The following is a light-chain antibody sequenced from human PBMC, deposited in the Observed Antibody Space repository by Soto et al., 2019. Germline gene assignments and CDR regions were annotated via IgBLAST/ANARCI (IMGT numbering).Light chain of an antibody. J-gene: IGLJ1*01. Sequence: QSVLAQPASVSGSPGQSITISCTGTDSDVGAYDSVSWYQQHPHKAPQLIIYKGTQRPSGVSNRFSGSTSGNAASLTISALQADDEAAYFCCSSAPESTYVFGTGTKVTVL. CDR2: KGT. CDR1: DSDVGAYDS. V-gene: IGLV2-23*01. CDR3: CSSAPESTYV.